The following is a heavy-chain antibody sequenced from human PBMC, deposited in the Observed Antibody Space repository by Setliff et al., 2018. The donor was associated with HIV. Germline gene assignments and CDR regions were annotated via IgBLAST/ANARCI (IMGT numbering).Heavy chain of an antibody. D-gene: IGHD3-3*01. CDR3: ARGQYYNFWSGYYTWSYFDY. CDR2: MNPNSGNT. J-gene: IGHJ4*02. CDR1: GYTFTGYY. Sequence: ASVKVSCKASGYTFTGYYMHWVRQAPGQGLEWMGWMNPNSGNTGYAQKFQGRVTMTRNTSISTAYMELSSLRSEDTAVYYCARGQYYNFWSGYYTWSYFDYWGQGTLVTVSS. V-gene: IGHV1-8*02.